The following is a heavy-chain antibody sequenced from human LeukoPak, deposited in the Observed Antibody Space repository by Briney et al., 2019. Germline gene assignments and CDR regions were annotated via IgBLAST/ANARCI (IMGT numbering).Heavy chain of an antibody. Sequence: TGRSLRLSCAASGFIFSNFDMNWVRQAPGKGLEWVAVIAADGRDKHHADSVKGRFTISRDSSKNAVYLQMNSLRTEDTAVYYCATYRQNAAVYDFDHWGQGTQVTVSS. V-gene: IGHV3-30*04. CDR1: GFIFSNFD. D-gene: IGHD2-2*01. J-gene: IGHJ4*02. CDR2: IAADGRDK. CDR3: ATYRQNAAVYDFDH.